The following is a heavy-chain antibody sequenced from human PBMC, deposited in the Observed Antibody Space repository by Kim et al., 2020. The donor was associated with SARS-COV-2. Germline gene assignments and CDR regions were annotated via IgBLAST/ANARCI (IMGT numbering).Heavy chain of an antibody. V-gene: IGHV1-2*02. J-gene: IGHJ4*02. CDR2: GET. Sequence: GETQYAEKFHGRVSMTRDTSISTAYFDLYSLTFDDTAVYYCARDSDPDYWGQGTLVTVSS. CDR3: ARDSDPDY.